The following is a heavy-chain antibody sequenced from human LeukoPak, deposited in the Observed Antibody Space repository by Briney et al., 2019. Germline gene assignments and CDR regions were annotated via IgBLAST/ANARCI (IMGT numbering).Heavy chain of an antibody. D-gene: IGHD3-10*01. V-gene: IGHV3-74*01. CDR1: GFTLSNSW. J-gene: IGHJ4*02. Sequence: GGSLRLSCAASGFTLSNSWMHWVRQTPGKGLVWVSRISNDGSSLIYADSVKGRFTISRDNAKNTLYLQMNSLRAEDTAVYYCARENYGQYYFDYWGQGTLVTVSS. CDR3: ARENYGQYYFDY. CDR2: ISNDGSSL.